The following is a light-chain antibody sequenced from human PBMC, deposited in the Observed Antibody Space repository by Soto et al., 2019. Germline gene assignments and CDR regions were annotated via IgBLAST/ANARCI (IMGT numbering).Light chain of an antibody. V-gene: IGKV1-33*01. Sequence: DIKMTQSASSLSASVGDRDTITCQASQVIRNYLNWYRQKPGKAPELLIYDISTLEIGVPSRFGGSGSGTDFTFTITGLQPEDIGTYFCQQYEELPYTFGQGTKLEI. J-gene: IGKJ2*01. CDR1: QVIRNY. CDR2: DIS. CDR3: QQYEELPYT.